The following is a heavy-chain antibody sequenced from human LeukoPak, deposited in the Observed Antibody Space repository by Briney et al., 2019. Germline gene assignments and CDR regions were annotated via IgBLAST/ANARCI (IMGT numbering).Heavy chain of an antibody. CDR3: ARDAAVSGIDY. V-gene: IGHV3-21*01. Sequence: GGSLRLSCAASGFTFSSYTVNWVRQAPGKGLEWVSSISRSSSYMYYADSLKGRFTISRDNAKNSLYLQMNSLRAEDTAVYYCARDAAVSGIDYWGQGTLVTVSS. J-gene: IGHJ4*02. CDR1: GFTFSSYT. CDR2: ISRSSSYM. D-gene: IGHD6-19*01.